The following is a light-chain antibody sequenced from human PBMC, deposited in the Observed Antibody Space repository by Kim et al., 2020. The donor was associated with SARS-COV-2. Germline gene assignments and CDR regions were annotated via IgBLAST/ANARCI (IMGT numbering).Light chain of an antibody. V-gene: IGKV1-39*01. Sequence: DIQMTQSPSSLAASVGDRVTIACRASQSINTYLNWYQPKPGKAPKLLIYAASTLQSGVPSRFSGSGSGTDFTLTISSLQPEDFATYECQKGHTAQLLTFGGRTKVDIK. J-gene: IGKJ4*01. CDR1: QSINTY. CDR3: QKGHTAQLLT. CDR2: AAS.